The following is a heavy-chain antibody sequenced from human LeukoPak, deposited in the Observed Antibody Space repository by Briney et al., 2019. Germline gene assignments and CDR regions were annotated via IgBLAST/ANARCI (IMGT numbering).Heavy chain of an antibody. J-gene: IGHJ6*03. V-gene: IGHV3-7*01. Sequence: GGSLLLSGAASGFSLSNYSMSWVRQAPGKGLEWVANIKQDGSEKYYEASERGRFIISRNNAKNSLYLQMNSLRAEDTAVYFCARDSNLYYYSMDVGGKGTTFAISS. CDR1: GFSLSNYS. CDR2: IKQDGSEK. CDR3: ARDSNLYYYSMDV.